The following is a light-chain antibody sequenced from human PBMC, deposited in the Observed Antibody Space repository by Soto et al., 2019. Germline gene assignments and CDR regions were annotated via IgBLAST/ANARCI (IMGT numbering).Light chain of an antibody. CDR1: SSDVGGYDY. CDR2: EVT. Sequence: QSVLTQPASVSGSPGQSLTISCTGTSSDVGGYDYVSWYQQYPGKAPKLIIYEVTNRPSGVSNRFSGSKSGNTASLTISGLRAEDEADYYCSSFRSSSTLPYVFGTGTKVTVL. V-gene: IGLV2-14*01. J-gene: IGLJ1*01. CDR3: SSFRSSSTLPYV.